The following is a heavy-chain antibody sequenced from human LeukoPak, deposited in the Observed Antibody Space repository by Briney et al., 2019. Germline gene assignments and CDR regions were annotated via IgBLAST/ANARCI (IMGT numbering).Heavy chain of an antibody. J-gene: IGHJ4*02. CDR3: AKGDSPGIAAAEDY. V-gene: IGHV3-23*01. Sequence: GGSLRLSCAASGFSFNNYGMSWVRQAPGKGLEWVSSISGDGDIIVYADSVKGRFTTSRDNSENTLYLQMSSLSAADTAIYYCAKGDSPGIAAAEDYWGQGTLVTVSS. CDR1: GFSFNNYG. D-gene: IGHD6-13*01. CDR2: ISGDGDII.